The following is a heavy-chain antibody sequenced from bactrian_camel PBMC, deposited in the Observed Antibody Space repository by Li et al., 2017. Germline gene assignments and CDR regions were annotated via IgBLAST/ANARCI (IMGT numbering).Heavy chain of an antibody. CDR2: VRDGTT. V-gene: IGHV3S61*01. D-gene: IGHD3*01. J-gene: IGHJ4*01. Sequence: HVQLVESGGGSVQAGGSLRISCVVSGSTVNNWSMGWFCQAPGKVREGIASVRDGTTAYADSVKGRFTISRDNAKDTLYLQMNSLKIEDTAVYYCALGSSRQATMTARGKGTQVTVS. CDR1: GSTVNNWS.